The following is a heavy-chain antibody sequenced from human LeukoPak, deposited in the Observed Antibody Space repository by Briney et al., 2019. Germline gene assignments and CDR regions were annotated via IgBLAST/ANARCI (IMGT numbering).Heavy chain of an antibody. Sequence: GGSLRLSCPASGFTFSSYSMNGVGQAPGKGREGVSYISSGSSTIYYADSVKGRFTISRDNSKNTLYLQMNSLRAEDTALYYCARELSPVVKYYFEYWGQGTLVTVSP. D-gene: IGHD3-22*01. CDR2: ISSGSSTI. CDR3: ARELSPVVKYYFEY. V-gene: IGHV3-48*01. J-gene: IGHJ4*02. CDR1: GFTFSSYS.